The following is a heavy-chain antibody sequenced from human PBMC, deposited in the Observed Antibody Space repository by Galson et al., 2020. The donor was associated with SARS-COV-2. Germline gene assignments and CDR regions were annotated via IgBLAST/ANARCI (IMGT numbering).Heavy chain of an antibody. D-gene: IGHD3-10*01. V-gene: IGHV3-23*01. J-gene: IGHJ4*02. CDR1: GFTFNSYG. CDR3: ARGGLFGELLVSFDY. Sequence: PGGSLRLSCAASGFTFNSYGMHWVRQAPGQGLEWVSVFSGSGGVAYYADSVKGRFTVSRDDSKNTLYLQMNSLRADDSAIYYCARGGLFGELLVSFDYWGQGTLVTVSS. CDR2: FSGSGGVA.